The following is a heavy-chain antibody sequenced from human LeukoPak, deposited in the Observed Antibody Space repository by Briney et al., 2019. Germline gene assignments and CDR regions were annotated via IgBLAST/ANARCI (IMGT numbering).Heavy chain of an antibody. V-gene: IGHV4-59*08. CDR1: GGSISSYY. D-gene: IGHD6-19*01. CDR3: ARQLGWYGTRFDY. Sequence: SSETLSLTCTVSGGSISSYYWSWIRQPPGKGLEWIGYIYYSGSTNYNPSLESRVTISVDTSKNQFSLKLSSVTAADTAVYYCARQLGWYGTRFDYWGQGTLVTVSS. J-gene: IGHJ4*02. CDR2: IYYSGST.